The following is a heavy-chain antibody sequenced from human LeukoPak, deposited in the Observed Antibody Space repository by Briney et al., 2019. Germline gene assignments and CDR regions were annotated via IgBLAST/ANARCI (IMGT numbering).Heavy chain of an antibody. V-gene: IGHV3-23*01. CDR2: ISGSGGST. Sequence: QPGGSLRLSCAASGFTFSTYAMSWVRQAPGKGLERVSTISGSGGSTYYAESVKGRFTISRDNSKNTLYLQMNSLRAEDTAVYYCAKNGVGSTWGNYFDYWGQGTLVTVSS. J-gene: IGHJ4*02. D-gene: IGHD1-26*01. CDR3: AKNGVGSTWGNYFDY. CDR1: GFTFSTYA.